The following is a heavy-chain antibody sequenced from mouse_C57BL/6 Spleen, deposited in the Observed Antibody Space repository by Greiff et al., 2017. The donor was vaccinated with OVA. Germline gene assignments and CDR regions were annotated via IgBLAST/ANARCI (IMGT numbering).Heavy chain of an antibody. CDR2: INPNNGGT. J-gene: IGHJ1*03. CDR3: ARTRYYGSSFYWYFDV. Sequence: EVQLQQSGPELVKPGASVQIPCKSSGYTFTDYNMDWVKQSHGKSLEWIGDINPNNGGTIYNQKFKGKATLTVDKSSSTAYMELRSLTSEDTAVYYCARTRYYGSSFYWYFDVWGTGTTVTVSS. D-gene: IGHD1-1*01. V-gene: IGHV1-18*01. CDR1: GYTFTDYN.